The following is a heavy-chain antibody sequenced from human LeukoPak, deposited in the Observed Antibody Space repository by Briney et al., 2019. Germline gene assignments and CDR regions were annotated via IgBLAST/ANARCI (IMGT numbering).Heavy chain of an antibody. Sequence: GGSLRLSCAASGFTFSTYSMNWVRQAPGKGLEWVSVIYSGGSTYYADSVKGRFTISRDNSKNTLYLQMNSLRAEDTAVYYCATEIRYYYDSSGLAWGQGTMVTVSS. J-gene: IGHJ3*01. CDR2: IYSGGST. CDR1: GFTFSTYS. V-gene: IGHV3-53*01. CDR3: ATEIRYYYDSSGLA. D-gene: IGHD3-22*01.